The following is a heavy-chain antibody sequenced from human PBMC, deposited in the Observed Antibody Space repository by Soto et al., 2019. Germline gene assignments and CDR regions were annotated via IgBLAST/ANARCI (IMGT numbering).Heavy chain of an antibody. Sequence: GASVKVSCKASGYTFTGYYMHWVRQAPGQGLEWMGWINPNSGGTNYADSVKGRFTISRDNSKNTLYLQMNSLRAEDTAVYYCAKDWDYYGSPLFFDYWGQGTLVTVLL. D-gene: IGHD3-10*01. CDR2: INPNSGGT. CDR1: GYTFTGYY. V-gene: IGHV1-2*02. CDR3: AKDWDYYGSPLFFDY. J-gene: IGHJ4*02.